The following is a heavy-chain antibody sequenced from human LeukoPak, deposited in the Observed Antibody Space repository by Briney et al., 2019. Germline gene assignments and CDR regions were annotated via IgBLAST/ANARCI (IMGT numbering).Heavy chain of an antibody. CDR3: ARVRMATILFDY. V-gene: IGHV1-2*02. CDR1: GYTFTSYD. J-gene: IGHJ4*02. D-gene: IGHD5-24*01. CDR2: INPNSGGT. Sequence: ASVKVSCMASGYTFTSYDINWVRQATGQGLEWMGWINPNSGGTNYAQKFQGRVTMTRDTSISTAYMELSRLRSDDTAVYYCARVRMATILFDYWGQGTLVTVSS.